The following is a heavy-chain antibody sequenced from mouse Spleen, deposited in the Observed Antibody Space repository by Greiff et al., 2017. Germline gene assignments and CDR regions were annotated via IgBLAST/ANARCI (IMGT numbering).Heavy chain of an antibody. Sequence: VQLQQSGAELMKPGASVKISCKATGYTFSSYWIEWVKQRPGQGLEWIGNIDPSDSETHYNQKFKDKATLTVDKSSSTAYMQLSSLTSEDSAVYYCAREDFWFAYWGQGTLVTVSA. V-gene: IGHV1-61*01. CDR3: AREDFWFAY. CDR1: GYTFSSYW. CDR2: IDPSDSET. J-gene: IGHJ3*01.